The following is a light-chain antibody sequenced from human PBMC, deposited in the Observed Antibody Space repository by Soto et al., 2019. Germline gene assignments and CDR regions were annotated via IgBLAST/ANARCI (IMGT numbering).Light chain of an antibody. CDR2: DVT. CDR1: SSDVGGYNY. Sequence: QSALTQPASVSGSPGQSITISCTGTSSDVGGYNYVSWYQQHPGKAPKLMIYDVTNRPSGFSNRFSGSKSGNTASLSISGLQAEDEAEYYCSSYTSGATIFSGGTKLTVL. V-gene: IGLV2-14*01. CDR3: SSYTSGATI. J-gene: IGLJ2*01.